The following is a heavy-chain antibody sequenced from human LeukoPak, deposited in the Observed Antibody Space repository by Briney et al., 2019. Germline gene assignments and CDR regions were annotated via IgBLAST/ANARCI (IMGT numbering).Heavy chain of an antibody. CDR3: ARDTPHELLSFDY. Sequence: PGRSLRLSCAASGFTFSSYGMHWVRQAPGKGLEWVAVIWYDGSNKYCADSVKGRFTISRDNSKNTLYLQMNSLRAEDTAVYYCARDTPHELLSFDYWGQGTLVTVSS. J-gene: IGHJ4*02. CDR2: IWYDGSNK. V-gene: IGHV3-33*01. D-gene: IGHD1-26*01. CDR1: GFTFSSYG.